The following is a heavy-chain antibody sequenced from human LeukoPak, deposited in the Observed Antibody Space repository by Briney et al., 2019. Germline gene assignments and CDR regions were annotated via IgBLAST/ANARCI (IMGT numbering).Heavy chain of an antibody. V-gene: IGHV3-21*01. J-gene: IGHJ4*02. CDR1: GFTFSSYS. D-gene: IGHD3-9*01. CDR2: ISSSSSYI. Sequence: PGGSLRLSCAASGFTFSSYSMNWVRQAPGKGLEWVSSISSSSSYIYYADSVKGRFTISRDNAKNSLYLQMNSLRAEDTAVYYCASNYDILTGLDYWGQGTLVTVSS. CDR3: ASNYDILTGLDY.